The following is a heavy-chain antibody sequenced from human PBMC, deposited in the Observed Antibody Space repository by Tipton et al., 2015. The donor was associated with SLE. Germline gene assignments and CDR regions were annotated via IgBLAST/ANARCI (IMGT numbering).Heavy chain of an antibody. J-gene: IGHJ4*02. V-gene: IGHV4-34*01. CDR1: GGSFSGYY. CDR3: ARGFTMVRGLFDY. D-gene: IGHD3-10*01. Sequence: QVQLVQSGAEVKPSETLSLTCAVYGGSFSGYYWSWIRQPPGKGLEWIGEINHSGSTNYNPSLKSRVTISVDTSKNQFSLKLSSVTAADTAVYYCARGFTMVRGLFDYWGQGTLVTVSS. CDR2: INHSGST.